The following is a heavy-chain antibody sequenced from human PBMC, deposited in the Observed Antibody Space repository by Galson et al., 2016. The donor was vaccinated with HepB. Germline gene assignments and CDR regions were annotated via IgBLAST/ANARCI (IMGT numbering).Heavy chain of an antibody. Sequence: SVKVSCKASGYTFTYRYLHWVRQAPGQALEWMGWITPFNGNTNYAQKFQDRITLTRDRSMSTAYMELSSLRSEDTAMYYCSRSEHSSSFDSWGQGTLVTV. CDR3: SRSEHSSSFDS. CDR1: GYTFTYRY. CDR2: ITPFNGNT. D-gene: IGHD6-6*01. V-gene: IGHV1-45*02. J-gene: IGHJ4*02.